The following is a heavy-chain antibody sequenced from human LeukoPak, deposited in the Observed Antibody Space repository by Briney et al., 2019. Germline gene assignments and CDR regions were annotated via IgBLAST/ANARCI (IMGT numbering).Heavy chain of an antibody. D-gene: IGHD6-6*01. J-gene: IGHJ5*02. Sequence: SVKVSCKASGGTFSSYAISWVRQAPGQGLEWMGGIIPIFGTANYAQKFQGRVTITTDESTSPAYMELSSLRSEDTAVYYCAREGEFAGRSAARHYWFDPWGQGTLVTVSS. CDR2: IIPIFGTA. CDR1: GGTFSSYA. CDR3: AREGEFAGRSAARHYWFDP. V-gene: IGHV1-69*05.